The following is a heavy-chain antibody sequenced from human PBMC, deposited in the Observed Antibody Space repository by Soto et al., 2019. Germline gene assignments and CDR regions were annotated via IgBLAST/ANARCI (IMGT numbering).Heavy chain of an antibody. CDR2: ISGSGGST. D-gene: IGHD3-9*01. CDR3: AKSRYFHHSHPNNWFDP. J-gene: IGHJ5*02. V-gene: IGHV3-23*01. CDR1: GFTFSDYY. Sequence: GGSLRLSCAASGFTFSDYYMSWIRQAPGKGLEWVSGISGSGGSTYDADSVKGRFTISRDNSKNTLYLQMNSLRAEDTALYYCAKSRYFHHSHPNNWFDPWGQGTLVTVSS.